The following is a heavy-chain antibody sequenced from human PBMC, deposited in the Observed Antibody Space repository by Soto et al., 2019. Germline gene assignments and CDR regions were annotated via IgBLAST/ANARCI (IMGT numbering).Heavy chain of an antibody. V-gene: IGHV4-59*01. CDR1: GASISSYY. Sequence: ETLSLTCTVSGASISSYYWSWIRQPPGKGLEWIGYISSSGSNYNPSLKSRVTISLDTSKNEFSLKLTSVTAADTAVYYCARNNHFDSWGQGTLVTVSS. CDR2: ISSSGS. J-gene: IGHJ4*02. CDR3: ARNNHFDS.